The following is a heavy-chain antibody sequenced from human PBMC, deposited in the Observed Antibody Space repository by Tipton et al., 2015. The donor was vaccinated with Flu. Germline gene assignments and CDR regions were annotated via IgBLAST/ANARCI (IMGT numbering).Heavy chain of an antibody. CDR3: ARGGGEFGDGALDI. J-gene: IGHJ3*02. V-gene: IGHV4-59*01. CDR1: GGTMRSTY. D-gene: IGHD3-10*01. CDR2: VYYTGTT. Sequence: TLSLTCTVTGGTMRSTYWSWIRQPPGTGLQWLGYVYYTGTTKYHPSVESRAAISLDTSNNRFSLQLTSVTAADTAIYFCARGGGEFGDGALDIWGQGTVVAASS.